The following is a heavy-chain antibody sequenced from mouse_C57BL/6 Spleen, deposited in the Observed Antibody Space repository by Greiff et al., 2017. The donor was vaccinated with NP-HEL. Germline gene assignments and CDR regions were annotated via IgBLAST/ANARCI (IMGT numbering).Heavy chain of an antibody. J-gene: IGHJ4*01. V-gene: IGHV1-53*01. CDR3: AREGYYYGSSYDYYAMDY. Sequence: VKLQQPGTELVKPGASVKLSCKASGYTFTSYWMHWVKQRPGQGLEWIGNINPSNGGTNYNEKFKSKATLTVDKSSSTAYMQLSSLTSEDSAVYYCAREGYYYGSSYDYYAMDYWGQGTSVTVSS. CDR2: INPSNGGT. D-gene: IGHD1-1*01. CDR1: GYTFTSYW.